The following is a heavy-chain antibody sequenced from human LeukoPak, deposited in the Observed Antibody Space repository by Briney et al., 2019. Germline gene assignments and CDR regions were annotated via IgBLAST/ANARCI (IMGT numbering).Heavy chain of an antibody. CDR3: AKGSASSRPYYFDY. CDR2: ITGGGSDT. Sequence: PGESLRLSCGASGFTFSSYAMTWVRQAPGKGLEWVSGITGGGSDTYHADSVKGRFTSSRDNSKNTLCLQMNSLRAEDTALCYCAKGSASSRPYYFDYWGQGILVTVSS. CDR1: GFTFSSYA. D-gene: IGHD6-13*01. J-gene: IGHJ4*02. V-gene: IGHV3-23*01.